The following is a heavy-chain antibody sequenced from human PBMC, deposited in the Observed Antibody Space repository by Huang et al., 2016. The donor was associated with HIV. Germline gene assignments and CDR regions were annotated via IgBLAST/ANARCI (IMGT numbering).Heavy chain of an antibody. D-gene: IGHD4-17*01. CDR3: ARSAYGDLDY. CDR1: GYTFTNYD. V-gene: IGHV1-8*02. J-gene: IGHJ4*02. CDR2: MNPNTGNT. Sequence: QVHLVQSGAEVKKPGASVKVSCKASGYTFTNYDINWVRQAPGRGLGWMGWMNPNTGNTGFAQSFQGRVTMTRKTSIPTAYMELTSLTSEDTAVYYCARSAYGDLDYWGLGTLVIVSS.